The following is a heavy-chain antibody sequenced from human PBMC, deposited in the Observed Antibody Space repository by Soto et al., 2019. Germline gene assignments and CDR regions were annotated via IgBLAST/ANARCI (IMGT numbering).Heavy chain of an antibody. V-gene: IGHV1-3*01. Sequence: QVHLVQTGAEVKKPGASVKVSCKASGYIFTNYAMHWVRQAPGQRLEWMGWINGGDGNTKNSPKFQDRVTITRDTSASTAYMELSSLRSEDTAVYYCARDGVMAGNINFDYWGQGTLVTVSS. CDR3: ARDGVMAGNINFDY. CDR2: INGGDGNT. J-gene: IGHJ4*02. CDR1: GYIFTNYA. D-gene: IGHD6-19*01.